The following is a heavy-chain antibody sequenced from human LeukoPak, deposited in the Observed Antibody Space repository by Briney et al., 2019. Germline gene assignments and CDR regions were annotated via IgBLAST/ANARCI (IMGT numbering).Heavy chain of an antibody. J-gene: IGHJ4*02. CDR1: GYTFTGHY. Sequence: GASVKVSCKASGYTFTGHYMHWVRQAPGQGLEWMGWMDPNSGATNYAQKFQGRVTMTRDTSISTAYMELSRLRSDDTAVYYCASLGGYNSYWGQGTLVTVSS. CDR2: MDPNSGAT. CDR3: ASLGGYNSY. D-gene: IGHD5-12*01. V-gene: IGHV1-2*02.